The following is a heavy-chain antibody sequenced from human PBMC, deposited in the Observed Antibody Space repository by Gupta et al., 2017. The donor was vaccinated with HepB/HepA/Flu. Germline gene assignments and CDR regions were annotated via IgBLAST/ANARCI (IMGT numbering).Heavy chain of an antibody. D-gene: IGHD1-1*01. CDR3: ARGYMRTGFDS. J-gene: IGHJ5*01. CDR1: GASVSSDITG. Sequence: QVQLQPSGPGLVQPSQTLSLTCAISGASVSSDITGWNWIRQSPSRGLEWLGRTYYKSKWINDYAVSVKSRITVTPNTAKNQFSLQLNSVTPEDTAVYYCARGYMRTGFDSWGQGTLVTVSS. V-gene: IGHV6-1*01. CDR2: TYYKSKWIN.